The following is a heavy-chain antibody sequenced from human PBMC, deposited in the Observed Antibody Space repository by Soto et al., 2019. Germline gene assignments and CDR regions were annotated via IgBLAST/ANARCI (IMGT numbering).Heavy chain of an antibody. V-gene: IGHV3-72*01. J-gene: IGHJ4*02. CDR2: SKNKADSYTT. CDR3: PLSGSGNDFGAA. D-gene: IGHD3-10*01. CDR1: GFTFSDHY. Sequence: EVQLVEAGGGLVQPGGSLRLSCAASGFTFSDHYMDWVRQAPGKGLEWVGRSKNKADSYTTEYAASVKGRFTISRDGSKTSLFLPMNRLKTEDTAVYYGPLSGSGNDFGAAWGQGILVTVSS.